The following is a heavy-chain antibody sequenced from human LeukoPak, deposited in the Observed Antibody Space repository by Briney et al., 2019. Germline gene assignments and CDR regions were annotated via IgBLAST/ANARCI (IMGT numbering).Heavy chain of an antibody. D-gene: IGHD3-10*01. Sequence: GGSLRLSCSASGFTFSSYAMHWVRQAPGKGLEYVSTISSNGGSTHYADSVKGRFTISRDNSKNTLYLQMTSLRAEDTAVYYCVKDDAYYYVSGSYPSWGQGTLVTVSS. J-gene: IGHJ4*02. CDR1: GFTFSSYA. V-gene: IGHV3-64D*09. CDR2: ISSNGGST. CDR3: VKDDAYYYVSGSYPS.